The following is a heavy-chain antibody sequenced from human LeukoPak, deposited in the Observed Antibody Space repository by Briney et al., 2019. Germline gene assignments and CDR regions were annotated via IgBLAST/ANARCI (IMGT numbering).Heavy chain of an antibody. CDR2: IYYSGST. V-gene: IGHV4-30-4*08. CDR1: GGSISSGDYY. D-gene: IGHD1-26*01. Sequence: SETLSLTCTVSGGSISSGDYYWSWIRQPPGKGPEWIGYIYYSGSTYYNPSLKSRVTISVDTSKNQFSLKLSSVTAADTAVYYCARVGSYLNFDYWGQGTLVTVSS. CDR3: ARVGSYLNFDY. J-gene: IGHJ4*02.